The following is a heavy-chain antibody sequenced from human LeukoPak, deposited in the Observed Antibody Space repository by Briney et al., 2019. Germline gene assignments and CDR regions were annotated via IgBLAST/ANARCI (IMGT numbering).Heavy chain of an antibody. CDR1: GFTFSSYA. CDR3: ARDLDFGGYSNFDY. J-gene: IGHJ4*02. Sequence: PGGSLRLSCAASGFTFSSYAMSWVRQAPGKGLEWVSAISGSGGSTYYADSVKGRFTISRDNAKSTLYLQMNSLRAEDTAVYYCARDLDFGGYSNFDYWGQGTLVTVSS. CDR2: ISGSGGST. D-gene: IGHD4-23*01. V-gene: IGHV3-23*01.